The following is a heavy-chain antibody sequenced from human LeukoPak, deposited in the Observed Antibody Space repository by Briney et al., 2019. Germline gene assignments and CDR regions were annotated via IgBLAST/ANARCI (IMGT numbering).Heavy chain of an antibody. D-gene: IGHD2-2*01. CDR3: ARGYCSSTSCPLNYYYYYMDV. CDR2: INPSGGST. V-gene: IGHV1-46*01. Sequence: ASVTVSCKASGYTFTSYYMHWVRQAPGQGLEWMGIINPSGGSTSYAQKFQGRVTMTRDMSTSTVYMELSSLRSEDTAVYYCARGYCSSTSCPLNYYYYYMDVWGKGTTVTVSS. J-gene: IGHJ6*03. CDR1: GYTFTSYY.